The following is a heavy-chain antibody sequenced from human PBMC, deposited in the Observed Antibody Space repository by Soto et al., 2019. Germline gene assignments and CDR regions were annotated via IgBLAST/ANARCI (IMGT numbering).Heavy chain of an antibody. J-gene: IGHJ4*02. CDR3: ARVAYYVYIWGSRQIDY. V-gene: IGHV3-23*01. CDR1: GFTFSSYA. D-gene: IGHD3-16*01. CDR2: ISGSSGSA. Sequence: PGGSLRLSCAASGFTFSSYAMSWVRQAPGKGLEWVSTISGSSGSAYYADSVKGRFTISRDNSKNTLYLQMKSLRAEDPAVYYCARVAYYVYIWGSRQIDYWGQGTLVTVSS.